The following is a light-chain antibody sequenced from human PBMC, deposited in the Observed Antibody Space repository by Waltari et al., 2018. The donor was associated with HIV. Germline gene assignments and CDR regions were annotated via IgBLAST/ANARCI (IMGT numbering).Light chain of an antibody. CDR2: RDS. Sequence: YDLTQPVSLSVALGQTARIPCGGNNIGAKRVRWYQQRPGQAPFLIFYRDSDRPSGIPERFSASNSGNTATLTISKAQAGDEADYYCQVWDRSTGVFGGGTKLTVL. J-gene: IGLJ2*01. CDR3: QVWDRSTGV. V-gene: IGLV3-9*01. CDR1: NIGAKR.